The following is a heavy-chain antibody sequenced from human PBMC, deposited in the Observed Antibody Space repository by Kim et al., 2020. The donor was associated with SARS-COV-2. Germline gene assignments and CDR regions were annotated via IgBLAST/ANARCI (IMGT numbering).Heavy chain of an antibody. CDR1: GFTFSTYS. J-gene: IGHJ4*02. CDR3: AREYVPDRERNRGVDY. CDR2: ISSSSSYI. D-gene: IGHD1-1*01. V-gene: IGHV3-21*01. Sequence: GGSLRLSCAASGFTFSTYSMNWVRQAPGKGLEWVSSISSSSSYIYYADSVKGRFTVSRDNAKNSLYLQMNSLRAEDTAVYYCAREYVPDRERNRGVDYWGQGTLVTVSS.